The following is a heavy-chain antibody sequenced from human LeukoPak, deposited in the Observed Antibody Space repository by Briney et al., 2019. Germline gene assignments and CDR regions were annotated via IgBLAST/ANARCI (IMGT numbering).Heavy chain of an antibody. D-gene: IGHD4-23*01. V-gene: IGHV3-74*01. Sequence: GGSLRLSCVASGITLSTYWMHWVRQAPGKGLVWVSRMNSDGSSTSYADSVKGRFTISRDNAKNTLYLQMNSLRAEDTALYHCAREGYGGNPDFDYWGQGTLVTVSS. CDR1: GITLSTYW. J-gene: IGHJ4*02. CDR2: MNSDGSST. CDR3: AREGYGGNPDFDY.